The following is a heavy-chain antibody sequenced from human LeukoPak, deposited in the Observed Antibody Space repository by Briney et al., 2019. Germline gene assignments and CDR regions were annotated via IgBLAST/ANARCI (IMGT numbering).Heavy chain of an antibody. J-gene: IGHJ6*02. Sequence: QTGGSLRLSCAASGFTFSGYWMHWVRQAPGKGLVWVSRISPDGTTTNYADSAEGRFTISRDNAKNTLYLQMNGLRDEDAAVYYCTRVLAGRSGLMDVWGRGTRSPSP. CDR3: TRVLAGRSGLMDV. D-gene: IGHD2-8*02. V-gene: IGHV3-74*01. CDR1: GFTFSGYW. CDR2: ISPDGTTT.